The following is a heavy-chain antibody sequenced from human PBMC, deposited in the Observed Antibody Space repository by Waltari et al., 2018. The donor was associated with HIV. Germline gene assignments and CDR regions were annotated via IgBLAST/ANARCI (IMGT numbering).Heavy chain of an antibody. CDR3: ATHVLLYGSGYFDH. CDR1: GASLTSDSRS. D-gene: IGHD3-10*01. J-gene: IGHJ4*02. V-gene: IGHV4-30-2*01. Sequence: QLQLQESGSRLVKPSETLSLSCVVSGASLTSDSRSWSWVRQPPGKGLEWIGYIYRTGGTNYNPSLKSRVTVFFDTSKNEFFLNLTSVTAADTALYFCATHVLLYGSGYFDHWGQGALVTVSS. CDR2: IYRTGGT.